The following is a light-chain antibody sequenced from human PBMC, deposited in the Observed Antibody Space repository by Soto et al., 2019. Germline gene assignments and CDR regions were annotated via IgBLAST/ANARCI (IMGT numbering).Light chain of an antibody. Sequence: QSALTQPASVSGSTGQSITISCTGTSSDVGAYNYVSWYQQHPGKAPKLMIYDVSNRPSGVSNRFSGSKSGNTASLTISGLQAEDEADYYCSSYTSSSTLYVVFGGGTKVTVL. J-gene: IGLJ2*01. CDR3: SSYTSSSTLYVV. CDR2: DVS. CDR1: SSDVGAYNY. V-gene: IGLV2-14*01.